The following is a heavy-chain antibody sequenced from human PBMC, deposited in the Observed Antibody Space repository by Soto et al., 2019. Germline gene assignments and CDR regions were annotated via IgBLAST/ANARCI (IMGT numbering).Heavy chain of an antibody. D-gene: IGHD2-21*02. CDR3: ALLTVVTPGDFDH. J-gene: IGHJ4*02. Sequence: LQSGGGVVQPGASLRLSCAASGFSLRDHALSWVRQAAGGGLEWVSGISGSEDRTNYADFVRGRFIISRDNAQNSLYLQMNSLRDEDTAVYYCALLTVVTPGDFDHWGQGTLVTVSS. CDR1: GFSLRDHA. V-gene: IGHV3-23*01. CDR2: ISGSEDRT.